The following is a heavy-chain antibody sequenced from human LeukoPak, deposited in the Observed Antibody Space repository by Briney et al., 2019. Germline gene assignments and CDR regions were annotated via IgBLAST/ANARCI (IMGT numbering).Heavy chain of an antibody. CDR2: IYRSGNT. D-gene: IGHD3-3*02. CDR3: ARDLLISNTWYLGDY. Sequence: PGGCLRLSCAVSGCTVNSNHMSWVRQAPGKGLEWVSVIYRSGNTNYADSVKGRFTISRDNSKNTLYLQMNSLRAEDTAVYYCARDLLISNTWYLGDYWGQGTLVTVSS. J-gene: IGHJ4*02. CDR1: GCTVNSNH. V-gene: IGHV3-66*01.